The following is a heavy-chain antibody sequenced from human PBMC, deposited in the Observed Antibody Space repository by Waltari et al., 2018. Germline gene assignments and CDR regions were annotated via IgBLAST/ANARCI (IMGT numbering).Heavy chain of an antibody. Sequence: EVQLVESGGGLVQPGGSLRLSCAASGFTFSSYSMNWVRQAPGKGREGVSYISSSSSTIYYADSVKGRFTISRDNAKNSLYLQMNSLRAEDTAVYYCASTEMATIGDYWGQGTLVTVSS. CDR2: ISSSSSTI. V-gene: IGHV3-48*01. CDR1: GFTFSSYS. J-gene: IGHJ4*02. D-gene: IGHD5-12*01. CDR3: ASTEMATIGDY.